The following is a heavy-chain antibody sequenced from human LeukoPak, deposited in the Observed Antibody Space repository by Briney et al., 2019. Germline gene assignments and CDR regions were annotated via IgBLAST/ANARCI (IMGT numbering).Heavy chain of an antibody. CDR1: GGSISSYY. CDR3: ARDPHSGRYPYYFDY. J-gene: IGHJ4*02. CDR2: IYHSGST. V-gene: IGHV4-38-2*02. Sequence: SETLSLTCTVSGGSISSYYWGWIRQPPGKGLEWIGSIYHSGSTYYNPSLKSRVTISVDTSKNQFSLKLSSVTAADTAVYYCARDPHSGRYPYYFDYWGQGTLVTVSS. D-gene: IGHD3-22*01.